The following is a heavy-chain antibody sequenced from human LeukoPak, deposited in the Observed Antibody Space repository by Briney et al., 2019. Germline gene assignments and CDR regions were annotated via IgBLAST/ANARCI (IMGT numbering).Heavy chain of an antibody. CDR1: GFTFSDYY. V-gene: IGHV3-11*05. Sequence: PGGSLRLSCEASGFTFSDYYMSWIRQAPGKGLEWVSYISSTSYTNHADSVKGRFTISRDNAKNSLYLQMNSLRAEDTAVYYCAREYSNYGMDVWGQGTTVTVSS. CDR2: ISSTSYT. J-gene: IGHJ6*02. D-gene: IGHD6-13*01. CDR3: AREYSNYGMDV.